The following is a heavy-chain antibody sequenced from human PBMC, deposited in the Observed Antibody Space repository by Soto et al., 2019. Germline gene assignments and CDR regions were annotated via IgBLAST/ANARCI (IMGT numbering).Heavy chain of an antibody. CDR3: ARSPTGTVAPHWYFDL. CDR1: GFTVSSNY. Sequence: EVQLVESGGGLVQPGGSLRLSCAASGFTVSSNYMSWVRQAPGKGLEWVSVIYSGGSTYYADSVKGRFTISRDNSKNTLYLQMNSLRAEDSAVYYCARSPTGTVAPHWYFDLWGRGTLVTVSS. CDR2: IYSGGST. J-gene: IGHJ2*01. V-gene: IGHV3-66*01. D-gene: IGHD4-17*01.